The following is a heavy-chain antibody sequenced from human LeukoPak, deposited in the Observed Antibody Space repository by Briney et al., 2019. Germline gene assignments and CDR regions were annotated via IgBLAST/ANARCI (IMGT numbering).Heavy chain of an antibody. V-gene: IGHV4-39*07. CDR3: ARGLDLSGNYYYGMDV. Sequence: NPSETLSLTCTVSGGSISSSSYYWGWIRQPPGKGLEWIGSIYYSGSTNYNPSLKSRVTISVDTSKNQFSLKLSSVTAADTAVYYCARGLDLSGNYYYGMDVWGQGTTVTVSS. J-gene: IGHJ6*02. D-gene: IGHD1-14*01. CDR2: IYYSGST. CDR1: GGSISSSSYY.